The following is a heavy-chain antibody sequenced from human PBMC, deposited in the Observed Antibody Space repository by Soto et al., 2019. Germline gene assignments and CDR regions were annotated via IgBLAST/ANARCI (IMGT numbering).Heavy chain of an antibody. J-gene: IGHJ3*02. CDR3: ARGHSSGWIDAFDI. D-gene: IGHD6-19*01. CDR2: INHSGST. Sequence: SETLSLTCAVYCPSFSGHYRSWLRQPLGKGLDWIGEINHSGSTNYNPSLKSRVTISVDTSKNQFSRKLSSVTVADTAVYYCARGHSSGWIDAFDIWGQGTMVT. CDR1: CPSFSGHY. V-gene: IGHV4-34*01.